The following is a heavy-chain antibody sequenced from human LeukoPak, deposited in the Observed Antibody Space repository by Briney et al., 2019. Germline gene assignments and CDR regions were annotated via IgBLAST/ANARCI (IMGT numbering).Heavy chain of an antibody. D-gene: IGHD3-3*01. V-gene: IGHV3-23*01. CDR1: GFTFSSYA. CDR2: ITDSGDGT. J-gene: IGHJ4*02. CDR3: AKGLRGTYDY. Sequence: PGGSLRLSCAASGFTFSSYAMTWVRQAPGKGLEWVSSITDSGDGTYYADSVRGRFSISRDNSRNTLSLQLNTLGAEDTAVYYCAKGLRGTYDYWGQGTLVAVSS.